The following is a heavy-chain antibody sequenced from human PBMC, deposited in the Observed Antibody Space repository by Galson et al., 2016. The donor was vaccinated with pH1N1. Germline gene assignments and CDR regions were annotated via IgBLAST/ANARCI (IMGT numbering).Heavy chain of an antibody. D-gene: IGHD5-12*01. V-gene: IGHV2-5*02. CDR2: IYWVDDE. CDR3: THSEVTITNAFDV. Sequence: PALVTPTQTLTLPSTFSGFSVPTGRVGVCWIRQPPRTAPESTAHIYWVDDERYSPSLKGRLTITKDTSKNQVVLTNTNMAPVDTVTYYRTHSEVTITNAFDVWGPGTLVTVSS. J-gene: IGHJ3*01. CDR1: GFSVPTGRVG.